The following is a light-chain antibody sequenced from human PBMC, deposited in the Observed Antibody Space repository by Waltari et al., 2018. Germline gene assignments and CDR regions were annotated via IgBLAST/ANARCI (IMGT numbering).Light chain of an antibody. CDR3: NSYTTSGTVV. V-gene: IGLV2-14*03. Sequence: QSALTQPASVSGCPGQSITISCTGTSRDVGHYKFVHWYHQHPGKVPKLISYDPTDRPSGVSSRFSGSKSGNTASLTISGLQAEDEGDYYCNSYTTSGTVVFGGGTKLTVL. J-gene: IGLJ2*01. CDR2: DPT. CDR1: SRDVGHYKF.